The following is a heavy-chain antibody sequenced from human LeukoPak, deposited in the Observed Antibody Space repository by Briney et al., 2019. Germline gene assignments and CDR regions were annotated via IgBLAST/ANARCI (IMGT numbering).Heavy chain of an antibody. Sequence: SVNVPCTASGGTFSSYAISWVRQAPGQGLEWMGGIIPIFGTANYAQKFQGRVTITADESTSTAYMELSSLRSEDTAAYYCAREDDWFDPWGQGTLVTVSS. CDR3: AREDDWFDP. V-gene: IGHV1-69*13. J-gene: IGHJ5*02. CDR1: GGTFSSYA. CDR2: IIPIFGTA.